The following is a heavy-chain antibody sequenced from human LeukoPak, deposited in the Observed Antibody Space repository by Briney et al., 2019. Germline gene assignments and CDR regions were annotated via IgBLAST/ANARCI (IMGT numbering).Heavy chain of an antibody. J-gene: IGHJ4*02. Sequence: SETLSLTCTVSGGSINSGDLYWSWVRQPPGKGLEWIGYIYYSGSTYYNPSLKSRVTISVDTSKNQFSLKLSSVTAADTAVYYCARVGMRLRAYYFDYWGQGTLVTVSS. V-gene: IGHV4-30-4*01. D-gene: IGHD2-8*01. CDR3: ARVGMRLRAYYFDY. CDR2: IYYSGST. CDR1: GGSINSGDLY.